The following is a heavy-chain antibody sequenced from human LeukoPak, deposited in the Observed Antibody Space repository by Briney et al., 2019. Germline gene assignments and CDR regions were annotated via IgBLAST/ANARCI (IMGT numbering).Heavy chain of an antibody. CDR1: GFIFSNYA. CDR3: AKVDYYDSSGNYPNWFDP. Sequence: GGSLRLSCAASGFIFSNYAIHWVRQAPGKGLEWVAVISYDGSKKSYADSVKGRFTISRDNYKNTLYLQMNSLRAEDTAVYYCAKVDYYDSSGNYPNWFDPWGQGTLVTVSS. J-gene: IGHJ5*02. V-gene: IGHV3-30*04. D-gene: IGHD3-22*01. CDR2: ISYDGSKK.